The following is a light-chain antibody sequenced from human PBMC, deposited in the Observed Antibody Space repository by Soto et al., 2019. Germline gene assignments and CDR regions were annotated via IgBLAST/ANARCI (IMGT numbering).Light chain of an antibody. CDR3: QQYNTWTSIT. V-gene: IGKV3-15*01. CDR2: GAS. Sequence: EFVLTQSPGTLSLSPGERSTLSCRSSQSFNSIYLAWYQQKPGQAPRLLIYGASSRATGIPARFSGSGSGTEFTLTISSLQSEDFAVYYCQQYNTWTSITFGQGTRLEIK. J-gene: IGKJ5*01. CDR1: QSFNSIY.